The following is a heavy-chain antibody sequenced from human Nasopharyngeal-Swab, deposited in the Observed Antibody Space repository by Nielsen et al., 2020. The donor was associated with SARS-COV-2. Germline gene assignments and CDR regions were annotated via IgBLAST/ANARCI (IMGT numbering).Heavy chain of an antibody. CDR2: ISWNSGSI. V-gene: IGHV3-9*01. J-gene: IGHJ4*02. CDR3: ARDRGGLLWFGELPTYFDY. Sequence: WIRQPPGKGLEWVSGISWNSGSIGYADSVKGRFTISRDNAKNSLYLQMNSLRAEDTAAYYCARDRGGLLWFGELPTYFDYWGQGTLVTVSS. D-gene: IGHD3-10*01.